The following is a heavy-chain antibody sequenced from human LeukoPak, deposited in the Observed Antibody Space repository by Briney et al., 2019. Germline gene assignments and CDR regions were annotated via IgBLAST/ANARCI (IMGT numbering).Heavy chain of an antibody. D-gene: IGHD2-15*01. V-gene: IGHV4-59*01. CDR1: GGSISSYY. J-gene: IGHJ4*02. CDR2: IYYGGST. Sequence: PSDTLSLTCTVSGGSISSYYWSWIRQPPGKGLEWIGYIYYGGSTVYNPSLKSRVTLSVDTSNNQFSLRLSSVTAADTAVYYCARDIGPKTGYCRGGSCYPAEGYFDYWGQGTLVTVSS. CDR3: ARDIGPKTGYCRGGSCYPAEGYFDY.